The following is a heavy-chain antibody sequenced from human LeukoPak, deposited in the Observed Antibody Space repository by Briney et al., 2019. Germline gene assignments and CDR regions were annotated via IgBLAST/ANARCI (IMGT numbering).Heavy chain of an antibody. CDR2: INPSGGST. V-gene: IGHV1-46*03. CDR1: GYTFTSYY. J-gene: IGHJ4*02. CDR3: ARASSNCGGDCYYFDY. D-gene: IGHD2-21*02. Sequence: SVKVSCKASGYTFTSYYVHWVRQAPGQGLEWMGIINPSGGSTSYAQKFQGRVTMTRDTSTSTVYMELSSLRSEDTAVYYCARASSNCGGDCYYFDYWGQGTLVTVSS.